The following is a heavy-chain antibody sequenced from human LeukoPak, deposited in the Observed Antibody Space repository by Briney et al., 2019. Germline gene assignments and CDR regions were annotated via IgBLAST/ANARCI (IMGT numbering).Heavy chain of an antibody. Sequence: GGSLRLSCAASGFTFSSYSMNWVRQAPGKGLEWVSSISSSSSYIYYADSVKGRFTISRDNAMNSLYLQMNSLRAEDTAVYYCARDQGSGSYYYFDYWGQGTLVTVSS. CDR3: ARDQGSGSYYYFDY. CDR2: ISSSSSYI. V-gene: IGHV3-21*01. J-gene: IGHJ4*02. CDR1: GFTFSSYS. D-gene: IGHD3-10*01.